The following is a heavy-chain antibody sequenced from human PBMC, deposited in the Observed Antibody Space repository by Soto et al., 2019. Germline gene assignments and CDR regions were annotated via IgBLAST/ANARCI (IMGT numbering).Heavy chain of an antibody. CDR3: AKDYYDSSGSRYFYALAV. CDR1: GLTFSSYA. CDR2: ISGSGGST. J-gene: IGHJ6*02. D-gene: IGHD3-22*01. V-gene: IGHV3-23*01. Sequence: GGSLRLSCAASGLTFSSYAMSWVRQTPGKGLEWVSAISGSGGSTYYADSVKGRFTISRDNSKNTLYLQMNSLRAEDTAVYYCAKDYYDSSGSRYFYALAVWGQGTTVTVSS.